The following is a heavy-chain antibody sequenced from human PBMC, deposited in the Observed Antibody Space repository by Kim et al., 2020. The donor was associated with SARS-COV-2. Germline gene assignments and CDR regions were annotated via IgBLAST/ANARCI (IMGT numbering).Heavy chain of an antibody. J-gene: IGHJ4*02. CDR3: ARGQQWLIKN. CDR2: ISRDGGDI. D-gene: IGHD6-19*01. Sequence: GGSLRLSCAASGFTFDDHAIQWVRQVPGKGLEWVSPISRDGGDIKYADSVKGRFTISRDNCKKSVYLQMNSLRSEDTALYYCARGQQWLIKNWGQGTQVTASS. V-gene: IGHV3-43*02. CDR1: GFTFDDHA.